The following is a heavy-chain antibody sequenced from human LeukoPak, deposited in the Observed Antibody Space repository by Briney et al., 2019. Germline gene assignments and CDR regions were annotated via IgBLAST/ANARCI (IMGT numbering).Heavy chain of an antibody. CDR1: GFTFSSYA. CDR3: AKTLGYCSGGSCYSGVIDY. V-gene: IGHV3-23*01. J-gene: IGHJ4*02. Sequence: GGSLRLSCIASGFTFSSYAMSWVRQAPGKGLEWASTISNSDGNTYYADSVKGRFTISRDNSKNTLYLQMNSLRAEDTAVYYCAKTLGYCSGGSCYSGVIDYWGQGTLVTVSS. CDR2: ISNSDGNT. D-gene: IGHD2-15*01.